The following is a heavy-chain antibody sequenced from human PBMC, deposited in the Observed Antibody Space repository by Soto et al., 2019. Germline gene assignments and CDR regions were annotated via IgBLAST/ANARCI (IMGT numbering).Heavy chain of an antibody. J-gene: IGHJ4*02. CDR2: INYSGIT. Sequence: QVQLQQWGAGLLKPSETLSLTCAVYGGSFSGYDWSWIRQPPGTGLEWIGDINYSGITNYNPSLKSRVTISVDTSSKQFSLNLRSVTAADTAVYYCARGVREAVAAPNLNYWGQGTLVTVSS. D-gene: IGHD6-19*01. CDR1: GGSFSGYD. V-gene: IGHV4-34*01. CDR3: ARGVREAVAAPNLNY.